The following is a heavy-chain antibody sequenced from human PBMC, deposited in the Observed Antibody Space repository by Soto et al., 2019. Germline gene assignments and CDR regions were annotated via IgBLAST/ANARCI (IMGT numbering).Heavy chain of an antibody. Sequence: PSETLSLTCTVSGGSISSGAYYWGWIRQHPGKGLEWIGYTSHRGTAYYTPSLKSRVSLSVDPSKSQLSLNVTSLTAADTAVYYCARVSATGTRWFDPWGPGTLVTVSS. CDR1: GGSISSGAYY. D-gene: IGHD6-13*01. V-gene: IGHV4-31*03. CDR2: TSHRGTA. CDR3: ARVSATGTRWFDP. J-gene: IGHJ5*02.